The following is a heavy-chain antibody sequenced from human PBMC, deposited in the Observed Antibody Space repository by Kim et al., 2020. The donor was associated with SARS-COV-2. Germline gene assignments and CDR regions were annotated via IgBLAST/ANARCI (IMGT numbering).Heavy chain of an antibody. CDR2: ISGDSDST. V-gene: IGHV1-18*04. CDR1: GYTFTSYS. J-gene: IGHJ3*02. D-gene: IGHD3-22*01. Sequence: ASVKVSCKASGYTFTSYSINWVRQAPGQGLEWMGWISGDSDSTHYAQRFQGRVTLTTDTSTSTAYMELRSLRSDDTAVYYCARGRDISGPWAAFDIWGQGTMVTVSS. CDR3: ARGRDISGPWAAFDI.